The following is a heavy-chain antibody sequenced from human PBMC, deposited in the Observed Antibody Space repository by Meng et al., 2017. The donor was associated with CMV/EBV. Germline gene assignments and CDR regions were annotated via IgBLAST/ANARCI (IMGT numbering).Heavy chain of an antibody. J-gene: IGHJ4*02. V-gene: IGHV4-39*01. Sequence: SETLSLTCTVSGGSISSSSYYWGWIRQPPGTGLEWIGSIYYSGSTYYNPSLKSRVTISVDTSKNQFSLKLSSVTAADTAVYYCARGTANWGLYFDYWGQGTLVTVSS. CDR3: ARGTANWGLYFDY. CDR2: IYYSGST. D-gene: IGHD7-27*01. CDR1: GGSISSSSYY.